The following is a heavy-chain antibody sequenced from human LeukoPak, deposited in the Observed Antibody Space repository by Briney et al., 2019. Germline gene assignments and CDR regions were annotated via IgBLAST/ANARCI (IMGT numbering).Heavy chain of an antibody. CDR3: ARDQVDAGSYFAFFDY. CDR2: IYPHSGGT. V-gene: IGHV1-2*02. Sequence: ASVKVSCKASGYTFTGYYIHWVRQAPGQGPEWMGWIYPHSGGTNYAQKFQGRVTMTRDTSISTAYTELSRLRSDDTAAYYCARDQVDAGSYFAFFDYWGQGTLVTVSS. J-gene: IGHJ4*02. D-gene: IGHD1-26*01. CDR1: GYTFTGYY.